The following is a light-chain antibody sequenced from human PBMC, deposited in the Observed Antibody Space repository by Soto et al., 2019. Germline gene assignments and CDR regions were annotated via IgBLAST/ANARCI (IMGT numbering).Light chain of an antibody. CDR3: QQSYTSPVT. CDR1: QSISTY. Sequence: GDRVTITCRASQSISTYLNWYEQKKGKAPNPLIYGASTLKSGVPSRLSGGGDGTYVTRTSSGMKHEDVGSDDGQQSYTSPVTFGGGTKVDIK. J-gene: IGKJ4*01. V-gene: IGKV1-39*01. CDR2: GAS.